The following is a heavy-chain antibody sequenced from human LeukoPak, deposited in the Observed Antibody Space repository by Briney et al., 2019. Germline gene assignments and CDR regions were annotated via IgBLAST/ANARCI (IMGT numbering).Heavy chain of an antibody. CDR2: ISGSSSTI. D-gene: IGHD3-16*02. Sequence: PGGSLRLSCAASGFTFRSYSMNWVRQAPGKGLEWVSYISGSSSTIYYADSVKGRFTISRDNAKNSLYLQMNSLSDEDTAVYYCARAGGISGDYFDYWGQGTLVTVSS. J-gene: IGHJ4*02. CDR3: ARAGGISGDYFDY. V-gene: IGHV3-48*02. CDR1: GFTFRSYS.